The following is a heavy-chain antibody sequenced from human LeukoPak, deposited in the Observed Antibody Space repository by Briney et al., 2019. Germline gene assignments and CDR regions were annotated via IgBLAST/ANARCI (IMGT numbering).Heavy chain of an antibody. Sequence: GGSLRLSCAASGFNFSSYWMSWVRQAPGKGLEWVANIKQDGSEKYYVDSVKGRFPISRDNAKNSLYLQMNSLRAEDTAVYYCARDPYAYDILTGRLWGQGTLVTVSS. J-gene: IGHJ4*02. CDR3: ARDPYAYDILTGRL. D-gene: IGHD3-9*01. CDR1: GFNFSSYW. CDR2: IKQDGSEK. V-gene: IGHV3-7*01.